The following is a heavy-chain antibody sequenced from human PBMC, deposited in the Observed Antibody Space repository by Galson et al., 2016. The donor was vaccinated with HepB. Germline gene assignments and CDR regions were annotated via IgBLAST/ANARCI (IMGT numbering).Heavy chain of an antibody. CDR2: IRQDGNEK. V-gene: IGHV3-7*04. CDR1: GFSFTNHW. J-gene: IGHJ4*02. D-gene: IGHD3-16*01. CDR3: ARGPLGEFQSYYFDQ. Sequence: SLRLSCAASGFSFTNHWMTWVRQAPGKGLEWVANIRQDGNEKYHAEFVKGRFTISRDNAKNSLYLQMSGLRPEDTAVYYCARGPLGEFQSYYFDQWGQGTLVTVSS.